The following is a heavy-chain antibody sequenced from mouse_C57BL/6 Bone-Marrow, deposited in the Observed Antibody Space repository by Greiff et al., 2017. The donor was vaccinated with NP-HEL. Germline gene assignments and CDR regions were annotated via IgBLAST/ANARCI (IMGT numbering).Heavy chain of an antibody. J-gene: IGHJ2*01. V-gene: IGHV1-55*01. CDR1: GYTFTNYW. D-gene: IGHD1-1*01. CDR3: ARDCDGRLDF. Sequence: QVQLQQPGAELVKPGASVKMSCKASGYTFTNYWINWVKQRPGQGLEWIGDIYPGSGSNNYNEKFKSKATLTVDTSSSTAYMQLSSLTSEDSAVYDCARDCDGRLDFWGQGTTLTVSA. CDR2: IYPGSGSN.